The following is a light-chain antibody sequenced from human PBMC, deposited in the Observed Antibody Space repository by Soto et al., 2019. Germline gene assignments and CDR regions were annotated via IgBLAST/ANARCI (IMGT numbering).Light chain of an antibody. CDR3: QQYHSYPAS. Sequence: DIQRTNSPSSLLALVGEGATTTCRRSQGISVFLACFQQKPGKAPKSLINDAYTLQSGFSPRFSGSGSDTHFTLTISSLQPEDFATYYCQQYHSYPASFGQGTKVEIK. V-gene: IGKV1-16*01. J-gene: IGKJ1*01. CDR1: QGISVF. CDR2: DAY.